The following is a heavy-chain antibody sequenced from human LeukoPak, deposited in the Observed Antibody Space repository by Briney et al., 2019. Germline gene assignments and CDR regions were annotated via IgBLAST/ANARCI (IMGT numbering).Heavy chain of an antibody. CDR1: GFTFSSYA. Sequence: GGSLRLSCAASGFTFSSYAMSWVRQAPGKGLEWVSAISGSGDSTYYADSVKGRFTIPRANSKNTLYLQMNSLRAEDTAVYYCARASNDYSNPYYFDYWGQGTLVTVSS. CDR3: ARASNDYSNPYYFDY. J-gene: IGHJ4*02. CDR2: ISGSGDST. D-gene: IGHD4-11*01. V-gene: IGHV3-23*01.